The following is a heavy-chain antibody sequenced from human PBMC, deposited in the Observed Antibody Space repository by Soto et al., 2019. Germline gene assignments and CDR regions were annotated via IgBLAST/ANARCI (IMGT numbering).Heavy chain of an antibody. CDR1: GASISNYY. D-gene: IGHD5-12*01. J-gene: IGHJ4*02. V-gene: IGHV4-59*08. CDR2: IHYSGNS. CDR3: ARRIVATETFDY. Sequence: SETLSLTFTVSGASISNYYWNWIRQTPSKGLEWIGFIHYSGNSYFNPSLKSRLTMSVDTSRNHFSLNLNFVTAADTAVYYCARRIVATETFDYWGQGTLVTVSS.